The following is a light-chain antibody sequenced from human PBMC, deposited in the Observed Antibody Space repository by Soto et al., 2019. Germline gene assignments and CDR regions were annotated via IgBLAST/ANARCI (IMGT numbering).Light chain of an antibody. Sequence: EIVLTQSPGTLSLSPGERATLSCRASQSVSSRYLAWYQQKPGQAPRLLMYDASNRATGIPDRFSGSGSGTDFTLTISRLAHEDFAVYFCQQYGSSPPFTFGQGTKVEIK. CDR2: DAS. CDR3: QQYGSSPPFT. CDR1: QSVSSRY. V-gene: IGKV3-20*01. J-gene: IGKJ2*01.